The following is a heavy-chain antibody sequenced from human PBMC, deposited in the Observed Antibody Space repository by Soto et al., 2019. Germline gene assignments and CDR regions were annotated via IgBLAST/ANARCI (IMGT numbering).Heavy chain of an antibody. D-gene: IGHD3-10*01. J-gene: IGHJ4*02. V-gene: IGHV4-4*08. CDR3: ARPGNYGSGSYLYYFDY. CDR2: MYNTGST. CDR1: GGSISSYY. Sequence: SETLSLTCTVSGGSISSYYWSWIRQPPGKGLEWIGYMYNTGSTIYNPSLKSRVTISVDTSKNQFSLKLSSVTAADTAVYYCARPGNYGSGSYLYYFDYWGQGTLVTVSS.